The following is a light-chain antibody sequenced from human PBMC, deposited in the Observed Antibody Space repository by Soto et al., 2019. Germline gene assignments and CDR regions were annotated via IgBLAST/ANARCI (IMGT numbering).Light chain of an antibody. J-gene: IGLJ2*01. CDR1: SSDVGDYKF. V-gene: IGLV2-8*01. CDR2: EVS. CDR3: SSYAGNNNVV. Sequence: QSALTQPPSASGSPGQSVTISCTGTSSDVGDYKFVSWYQQHPGKAPKLLIYEVSRRPSGVPDRFSGSKSGNTASLTVSGLQAEDDADYYCSSYAGNNNVVFGGGTQLTVL.